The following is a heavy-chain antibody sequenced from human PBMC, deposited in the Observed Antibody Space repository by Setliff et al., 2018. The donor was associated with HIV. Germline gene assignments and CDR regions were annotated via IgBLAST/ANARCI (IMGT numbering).Heavy chain of an antibody. CDR2: IDHSGST. Sequence: SETLSLTCAVYGGSFSGYHWSWIRQSPGKGLEWIGEIDHSGSTDDNPSLKSRVTISVDTSKNQFSLKLNSVTAADTAVYYCARYRREILGFDYWGQGTLVTVSS. D-gene: IGHD3-16*01. CDR1: GGSFSGYH. J-gene: IGHJ4*02. CDR3: ARYRREILGFDY. V-gene: IGHV4-34*01.